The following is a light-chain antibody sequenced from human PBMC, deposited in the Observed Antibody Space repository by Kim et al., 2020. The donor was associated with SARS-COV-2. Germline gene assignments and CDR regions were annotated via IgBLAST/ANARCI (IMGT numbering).Light chain of an antibody. CDR3: CSTSNTLDYV. CDR2: DVR. Sequence: SALTQPVSMSGSPGQSITISCSGTSGDIGNSNSVSWYQQHSGEAPRLIIYDVRDRPSGVSARFSGSKSANVASLTISGLRSEDEADYYCCSTSNTLDYVFGSGTKVTVL. V-gene: IGLV2-14*03. J-gene: IGLJ1*01. CDR1: SGDIGNSNS.